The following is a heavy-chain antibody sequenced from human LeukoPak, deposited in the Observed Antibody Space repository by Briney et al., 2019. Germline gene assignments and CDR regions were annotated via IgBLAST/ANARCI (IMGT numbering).Heavy chain of an antibody. V-gene: IGHV4-34*01. CDR3: ASLRGFDP. Sequence: SETLSLTCAVYGGSFSNYYWSWIRQPPGKGLELIGEINHSGSTNYNPSLKSRVTISVDTSKNQFSLKLSSVTAADTAVYYCASLRGFDPWGQGTLVTVSS. J-gene: IGHJ5*02. CDR1: GGSFSNYY. CDR2: INHSGST.